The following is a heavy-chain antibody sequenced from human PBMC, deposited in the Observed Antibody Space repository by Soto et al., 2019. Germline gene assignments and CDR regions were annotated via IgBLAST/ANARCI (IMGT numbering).Heavy chain of an antibody. CDR3: ASLSSLNWFDP. Sequence: SETLSLTCTFSCGSIISNCWSWIRQPPWKGLECIGYIYYSGSTNYNPSLKSRVTISVDTSKNQFSLKLSSVTAADTAVYYCASLSSLNWFDPWGQGPLVTVSS. D-gene: IGHD6-13*01. V-gene: IGHV4-59*13. CDR2: IYYSGST. CDR1: CGSIISNC. J-gene: IGHJ5*02.